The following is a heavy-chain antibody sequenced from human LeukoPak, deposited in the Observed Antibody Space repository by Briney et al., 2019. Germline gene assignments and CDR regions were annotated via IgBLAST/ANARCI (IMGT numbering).Heavy chain of an antibody. V-gene: IGHV1-69*05. CDR2: IIPIFGTA. CDR1: GGTFSSYA. CDR3: ARDAFKLFGVVAPGGWFDP. Sequence: SVKVSCKASGGTFSSYAISWVRQAPGQGLEWMGGIIPIFGTANYAQKFQGRVTITTDESTSTAYMELSSLRSEDTAVYYCARDAFKLFGVVAPGGWFDPWGQGTLVTVSS. J-gene: IGHJ5*02. D-gene: IGHD3-3*01.